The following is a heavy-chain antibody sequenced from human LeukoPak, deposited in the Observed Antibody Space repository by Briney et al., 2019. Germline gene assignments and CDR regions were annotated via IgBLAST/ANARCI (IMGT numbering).Heavy chain of an antibody. CDR3: SGGYSSGWYKAELGY. CDR1: GFTFSSYA. D-gene: IGHD6-19*01. J-gene: IGHJ4*02. V-gene: IGHV3-30*01. Sequence: PGGSLRLSCAASGFTFSSYAMHWVRQAPGKGLEWVAVISYGGSNKYYADSVKGRFTISRDNSKNTLYLQMNSLRAEDTAVYYCSGGYSSGWYKAELGYWGQGTLVTVSS. CDR2: ISYGGSNK.